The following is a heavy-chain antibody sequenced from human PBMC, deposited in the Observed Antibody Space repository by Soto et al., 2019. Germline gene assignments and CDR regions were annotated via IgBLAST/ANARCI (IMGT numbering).Heavy chain of an antibody. CDR2: IYYSGST. CDR1: GGSISSSSYY. Sequence: SETLSLTCTVSGGSISSSSYYWGWIRQPPGKGLEWIGSIYYSGSTNYNPSLKSRVTISVDTSKNQFSLKLSSVTAADTAVYYCARGGNYYDSSGYPKKNFDYWGQGTLVTVSS. CDR3: ARGGNYYDSSGYPKKNFDY. J-gene: IGHJ4*02. D-gene: IGHD3-22*01. V-gene: IGHV4-39*01.